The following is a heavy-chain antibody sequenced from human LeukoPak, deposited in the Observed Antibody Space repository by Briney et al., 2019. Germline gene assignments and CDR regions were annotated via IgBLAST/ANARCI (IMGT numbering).Heavy chain of an antibody. CDR2: ISYDGSNK. Sequence: GGSLRLSCAASGFTFSSYAMHWVRQAPGKGLEWVAVISYDGSNKYYADSVKGRFTISRDNSKNTLYLQMNSLRAGDTAVYYCARDPTAYEPLPIEYDYVWGSYRYTGRYFDDWGQGTLVTVSS. CDR3: ARDPTAYEPLPIEYDYVWGSYRYTGRYFDD. J-gene: IGHJ4*02. D-gene: IGHD3-16*02. V-gene: IGHV3-30*04. CDR1: GFTFSSYA.